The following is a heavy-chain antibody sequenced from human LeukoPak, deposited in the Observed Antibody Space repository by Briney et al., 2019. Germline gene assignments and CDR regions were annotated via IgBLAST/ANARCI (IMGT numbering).Heavy chain of an antibody. Sequence: SETLSLTCGVSGGSITGCYWSWVRQSPGKGLEWVGYMDYSGSTNYNPSLKSRVTISIDTSKNQFSLQLNSVTAPDTAVYYCARGYFKYNDILTGYYPDKEYYFDSWGQGTLVTVSS. V-gene: IGHV4-59*01. D-gene: IGHD3-9*01. CDR2: MDYSGST. CDR1: GGSITGCY. J-gene: IGHJ4*02. CDR3: ARGYFKYNDILTGYYPDKEYYFDS.